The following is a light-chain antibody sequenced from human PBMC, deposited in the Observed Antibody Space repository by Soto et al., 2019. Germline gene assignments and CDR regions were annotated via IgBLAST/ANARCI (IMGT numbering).Light chain of an antibody. Sequence: EIVLTQSPGTLSLSPGERATLSCRASQSVSSSSLAWYQQKRGQAPRLLIHDASSRATGIPDRFSGSGSGTDFTLTISRLEPEDSATYYCQQTYSRVRTFGQGTKV. V-gene: IGKV3-20*01. CDR1: QSVSSSS. J-gene: IGKJ1*01. CDR3: QQTYSRVRT. CDR2: DAS.